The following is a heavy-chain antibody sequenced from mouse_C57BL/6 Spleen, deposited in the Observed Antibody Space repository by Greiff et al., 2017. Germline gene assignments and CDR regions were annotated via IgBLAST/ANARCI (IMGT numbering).Heavy chain of an antibody. J-gene: IGHJ2*01. CDR1: GYTFTSYA. CDR3: ATSTEDTALDY. D-gene: IGHD4-1*02. CDR2: IYPGDGGT. V-gene: IGHV1-80*01. Sequence: QVQLQQSGAELVTPGASVTMSCKASGYTFTSYAMHWVKQTPGQGLEWIGAIYPGDGGTDYNGKFKGKATLTADKSSSTAYMRLRSLASEGSAVDCCATSTEDTALDYWGQGTTLTVSS.